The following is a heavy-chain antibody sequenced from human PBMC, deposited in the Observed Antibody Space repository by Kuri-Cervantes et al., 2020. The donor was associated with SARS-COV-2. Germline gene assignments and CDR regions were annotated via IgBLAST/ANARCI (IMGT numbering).Heavy chain of an antibody. CDR1: GFTFSDYY. J-gene: IGHJ4*02. CDR2: ISYDGSNK. V-gene: IGHV3-30-3*01. CDR3: ARDLRLGKSLDY. D-gene: IGHD7-27*01. Sequence: GESLKISCAASGFTFSDYYMSWIRQAPGKGLEWVAVISYDGSNKYYADSVKGRFTISRDNSKNTLYLQMSSLRAEDTAVYYCARDLRLGKSLDYWGQGTLVTVSS.